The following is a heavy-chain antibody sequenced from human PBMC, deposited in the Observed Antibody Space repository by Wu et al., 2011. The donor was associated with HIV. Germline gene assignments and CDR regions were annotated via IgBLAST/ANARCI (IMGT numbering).Heavy chain of an antibody. CDR3: ARDVWSATNGGYFDY. V-gene: IGHV1-2*02. CDR2: INPNSGGT. CDR1: GYTFTGHY. D-gene: IGHD3-3*01. Sequence: QVQLVQSGAEVRNPGASVKVSCKASGYTFTGHYMHWVRQAPGQGLEWMGWINPNSGGTNYAQKFQGRVTITADESTSTAYMELSSLRSEDTAVYYCARDVWSATNGGYFDYWGQGTLVTVSS. J-gene: IGHJ4*02.